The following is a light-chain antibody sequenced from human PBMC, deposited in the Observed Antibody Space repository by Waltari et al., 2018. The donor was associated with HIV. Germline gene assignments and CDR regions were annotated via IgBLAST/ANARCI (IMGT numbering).Light chain of an antibody. J-gene: IGLJ2*01. CDR1: ALPQKY. V-gene: IGLV3-10*01. CDR2: EDS. Sequence: SYELTQPPSVSVSPGQTARITCSGAALPQKYAYWYQQKSGQAPVLVISEDSKRTSGIPERFSGSSSGTMDTLTISGAQVEDEADDYCYSTDSSGIHVVFGGGTKLTVL. CDR3: YSTDSSGIHVV.